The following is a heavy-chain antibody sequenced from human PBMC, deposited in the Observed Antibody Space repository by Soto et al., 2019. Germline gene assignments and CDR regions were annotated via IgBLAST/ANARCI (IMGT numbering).Heavy chain of an antibody. CDR1: GFTFSDYY. Sequence: QVQLVESGGGLVKPGGSLRLSCAASGFTFSDYYMTWIRQAPGKGLEWVSYISSSGRTIYYADSVKGRFTISRDNAKNSLCLQMDGLRAEGTAVYCCARDCAARQGTRTDAFDIWGQGTMVTVSS. CDR3: ARDCAARQGTRTDAFDI. D-gene: IGHD6-6*01. CDR2: ISSSGRTI. V-gene: IGHV3-11*01. J-gene: IGHJ3*02.